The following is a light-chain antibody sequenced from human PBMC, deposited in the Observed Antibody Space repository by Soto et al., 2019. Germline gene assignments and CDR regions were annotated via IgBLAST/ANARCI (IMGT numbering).Light chain of an antibody. CDR2: KAS. CDR3: QHYNSYPWT. J-gene: IGKJ1*01. CDR1: QGISSY. Sequence: DIQLTQSPSFLSASVGDRVTITCRASQGISSYLAWYQQKPGRAPKLLIYKASILESGVPSRFSGSGSGTEFTLTISSLQPDDFATYYCQHYNSYPWTFGQGTKVDIK. V-gene: IGKV1-5*03.